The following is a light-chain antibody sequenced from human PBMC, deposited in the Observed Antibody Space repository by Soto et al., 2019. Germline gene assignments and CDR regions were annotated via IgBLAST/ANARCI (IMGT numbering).Light chain of an antibody. V-gene: IGKV3-20*01. Sequence: EIVLTQSPGTLSLSPGERATLSCGASQSVNSRFLAWYQQKPGQAPRLLMYGASTRATGIPDRFSGSGSGADFTLTISRLEPEDFAVYYCQQYGSSPPMYTFGQGTKLEIK. CDR3: QQYGSSPPMYT. CDR2: GAS. J-gene: IGKJ2*01. CDR1: QSVNSRF.